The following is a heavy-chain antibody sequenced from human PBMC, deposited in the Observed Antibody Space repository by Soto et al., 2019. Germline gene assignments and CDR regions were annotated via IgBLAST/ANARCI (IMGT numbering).Heavy chain of an antibody. CDR1: GGSISPYY. CDR2: IYYRGNT. CDR3: ARHPGYYDVLTGYSTYYFDS. D-gene: IGHD3-9*01. V-gene: IGHV4-59*08. Sequence: QVQLQESGPGLVKPSETLSLTCTVSGGSISPYYWSWIRQPPGKGLEWIGSIYYRGNTNYNPSFKSRVTISVDTSKNQFSLRLSSVTAADTALYYCARHPGYYDVLTGYSTYYFDSWGQGTLVTVSS. J-gene: IGHJ4*02.